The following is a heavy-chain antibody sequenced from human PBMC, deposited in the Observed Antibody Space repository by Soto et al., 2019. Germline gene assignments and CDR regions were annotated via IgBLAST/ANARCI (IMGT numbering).Heavy chain of an antibody. CDR2: ISYHGTEK. CDR3: AKDIGGVDTGNYGMDV. V-gene: IGHV3-30*18. Sequence: QVQLVESVGRVVQPGMSLRLSCAASGVTFTNYAMHWVRQAPGKGLEWVADISYHGTEKGYADSVKGRLTISRDNSKNTLYVPMSSLRPEDTAVYYCAKDIGGVDTGNYGMDVWGQGTTVIVSS. J-gene: IGHJ6*02. CDR1: GVTFTNYA. D-gene: IGHD5-18*01.